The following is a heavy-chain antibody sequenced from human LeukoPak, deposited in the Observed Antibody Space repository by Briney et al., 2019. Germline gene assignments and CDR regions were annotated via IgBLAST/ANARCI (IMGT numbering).Heavy chain of an antibody. CDR3: ARSRSYGYYYGMDV. Sequence: ASVKVSCKASGGTFSSYAISWVRQTPGQGLEWMGGIIPIFGTANYAQKFQGRVTITADESTSTAYMELSSLRSEDTAVYYCARSRSYGYYYGMDVLGKGTTVTVSS. D-gene: IGHD5-18*01. J-gene: IGHJ6*04. V-gene: IGHV1-69*13. CDR2: IIPIFGTA. CDR1: GGTFSSYA.